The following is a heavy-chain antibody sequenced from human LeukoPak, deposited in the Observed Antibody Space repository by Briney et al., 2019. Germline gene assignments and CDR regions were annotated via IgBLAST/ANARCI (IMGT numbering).Heavy chain of an antibody. CDR2: ISVCGGST. CDR3: ATLGGDDYGDCSDALDI. J-gene: IGHJ3*02. D-gene: IGHD4-17*01. CDR1: GFTLSSYV. Sequence: GGALRLSCAASGFTLSSYVMSWVRQAPGKGGEGVSAISVCGGSTYYADSMKGRLTISRDNSKNTLYLQMNSLRAEDTAVYYCATLGGDDYGDCSDALDIWGQGTMVTVSS. V-gene: IGHV3-23*01.